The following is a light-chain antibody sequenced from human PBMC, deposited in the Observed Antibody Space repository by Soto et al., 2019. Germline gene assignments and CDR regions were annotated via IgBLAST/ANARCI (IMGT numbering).Light chain of an antibody. V-gene: IGKV2-28*01. CDR1: QSLLHTNGYNY. CDR2: LGS. Sequence: LTQSPLSLPVTPGEPASISCRSSQSLLHTNGYNYLDRYLQKPGQSPQLLIYLGSNRASGVPERFSGSGSGTDFTLKISRVEAEDVGVYYCMQSLQTPWTFGQGTKVEIK. CDR3: MQSLQTPWT. J-gene: IGKJ1*01.